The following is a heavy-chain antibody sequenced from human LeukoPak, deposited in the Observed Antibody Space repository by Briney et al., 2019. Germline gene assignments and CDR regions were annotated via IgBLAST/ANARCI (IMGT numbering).Heavy chain of an antibody. V-gene: IGHV4-39*01. J-gene: IGHJ6*03. CDR3: ARSPGYCSSTSCYSHYYMDV. CDR2: IYYSGST. Sequence: SETLSLTCTVSGGSISSYYWGWIRQPPGKGLEWIGSIYYSGSTYYNPSLKSRVTISVDTSKNQFSLKLSSVTAADTAVYYCARSPGYCSSTSCYSHYYMDVWGKGTTVTVSS. CDR1: GGSISSYY. D-gene: IGHD2-2*02.